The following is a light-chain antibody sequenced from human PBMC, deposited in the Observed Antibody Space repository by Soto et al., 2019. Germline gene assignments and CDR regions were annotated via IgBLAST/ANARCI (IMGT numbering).Light chain of an antibody. V-gene: IGLV1-40*01. Sequence: QSVLTQPPSVSGSPGQSVTISCTATTTDIDNYDSVSWYQQAPGTAPKLLIYGNSNRPSGVPDRFSGSKSGTSASLAITGLQAEDEADYYCQSYDNSLSVYVFGTGTKVTVL. CDR2: GNS. J-gene: IGLJ1*01. CDR3: QSYDNSLSVYV. CDR1: TTDIDNYDS.